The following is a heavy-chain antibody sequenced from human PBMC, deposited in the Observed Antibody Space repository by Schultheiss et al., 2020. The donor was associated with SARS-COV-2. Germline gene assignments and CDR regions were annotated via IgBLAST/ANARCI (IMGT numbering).Heavy chain of an antibody. D-gene: IGHD6-6*01. V-gene: IGHV4-34*01. Sequence: SETLSLTCAVYGGSFSGYYWSWIRQPPGKGLEWIGQVSHSGGTHYNPSLKSRVTISVDTSKNQFSLKLSSVTAADTAVYYCARDSGGYSSSSGNNNYYGLDVWGQGTTVTVSS. J-gene: IGHJ6*02. CDR1: GGSFSGYY. CDR3: ARDSGGYSSSSGNNNYYGLDV. CDR2: VSHSGGT.